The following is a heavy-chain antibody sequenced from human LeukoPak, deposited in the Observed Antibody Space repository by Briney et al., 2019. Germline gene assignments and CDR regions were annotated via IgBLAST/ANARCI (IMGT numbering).Heavy chain of an antibody. Sequence: ASVKVSCKASGYTFTSYGISWVRQAPGQGLEWMGWISAYNGNTNYAQKLQGRVTMTTDTSTSTAYMELRSLRSDDTAVYYCARGAITIFGVVIKRFDPWGQGTLVTVSS. V-gene: IGHV1-18*01. CDR3: ARGAITIFGVVIKRFDP. D-gene: IGHD3-3*01. CDR1: GYTFTSYG. J-gene: IGHJ5*02. CDR2: ISAYNGNT.